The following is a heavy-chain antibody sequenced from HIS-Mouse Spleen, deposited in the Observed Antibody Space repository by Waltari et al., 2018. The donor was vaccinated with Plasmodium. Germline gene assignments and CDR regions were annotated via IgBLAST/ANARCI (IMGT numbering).Heavy chain of an antibody. CDR1: GYTFPGYY. Sequence: QVQLVQSGAEVKKPGASVKVSCKASGYTFPGYYMHWVLPAPGQGLEWMGWINPNSGGTNYAQKFQGRVTMTRDTSISTAYMELSRLRSDDTAVYYCARVLGYKAAAGTFVEYFQHWGQGTLVTVSS. J-gene: IGHJ1*01. D-gene: IGHD6-13*01. CDR2: INPNSGGT. V-gene: IGHV1-2*02. CDR3: ARVLGYKAAAGTFVEYFQH.